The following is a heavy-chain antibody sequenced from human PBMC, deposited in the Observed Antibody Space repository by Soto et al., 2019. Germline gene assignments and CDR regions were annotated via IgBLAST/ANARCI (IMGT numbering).Heavy chain of an antibody. CDR2: VSFDGDKQ. CDR3: AKGTVAGTYYYYAVDA. V-gene: IGHV3-30-3*01. Sequence: QVRLVESGGGVVQPGGSLRLSCAVSGFIFSSHTMHWVRQAPGKGLEWVALVSFDGDKQYYAHSVRGRFTISRDFSKNTLYLQMDSLRTDDTAVYICAKGTVAGTYYYYAVDAWGNGTTVTVSS. CDR1: GFIFSSHT. J-gene: IGHJ6*04. D-gene: IGHD6-19*01.